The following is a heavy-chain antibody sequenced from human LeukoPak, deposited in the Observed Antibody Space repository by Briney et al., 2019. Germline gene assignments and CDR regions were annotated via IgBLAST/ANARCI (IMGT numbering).Heavy chain of an antibody. CDR3: ARDLTGSSYFDY. CDR2: ISNDGSNK. CDR1: GFTFRTYA. V-gene: IGHV3-30-3*01. D-gene: IGHD1-26*01. Sequence: GRSLGLSCAASGFTFRTYAMHWVRQAPGKGLEWVAVISNDGSNKYYAGSGKGRFTLSRDNTKNTLYLQMNSLRAEDTAVYYCARDLTGSSYFDYWGQGTLVTVSS. J-gene: IGHJ4*02.